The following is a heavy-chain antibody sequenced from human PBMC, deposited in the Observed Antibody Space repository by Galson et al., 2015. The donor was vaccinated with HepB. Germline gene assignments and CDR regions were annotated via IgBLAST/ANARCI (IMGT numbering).Heavy chain of an antibody. CDR1: GFTFSNYG. CDR2: ISYDGSNK. D-gene: IGHD6-19*01. Sequence: SLRLSCAASGFTFSNYGIHWVRQAPGKGLEWVAVISYDGSNKYYADSVKGRFTISRDNSKNTLYLQMNSLRAEDTAVYYCAKDDSVAGRQAPTLDYWGQGTLVTVSS. J-gene: IGHJ4*02. V-gene: IGHV3-30*19. CDR3: AKDDSVAGRQAPTLDY.